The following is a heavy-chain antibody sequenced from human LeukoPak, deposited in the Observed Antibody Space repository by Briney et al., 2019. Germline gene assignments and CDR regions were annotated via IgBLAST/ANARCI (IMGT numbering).Heavy chain of an antibody. Sequence: SQTLSLTCTVSGGSISSYYWSWIRQPPGKGLEWIGYIYYSGSTNYNPSLKSRVTISVDTSKNQFSLKLSSVTAADTAVYYCARGNPMVYAMIDYWGQGTLVTVSS. CDR1: GGSISSYY. D-gene: IGHD2-8*01. CDR3: ARGNPMVYAMIDY. CDR2: IYYSGST. J-gene: IGHJ4*02. V-gene: IGHV4-59*01.